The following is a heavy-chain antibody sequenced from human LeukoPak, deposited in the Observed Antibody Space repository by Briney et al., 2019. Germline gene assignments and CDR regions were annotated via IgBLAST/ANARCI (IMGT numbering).Heavy chain of an antibody. Sequence: ASVKVSCKASGYTFTSYDINWVRQATGQGLEWMGWMNPNSGNTGYAQKFQGRVTMTRNTSISTAYMELSSLRSEDTAVYYCARGAIRYVWGSYRYIFNYWGQGTLVTVSS. CDR1: GYTFTSYD. D-gene: IGHD3-16*02. CDR2: MNPNSGNT. V-gene: IGHV1-8*01. J-gene: IGHJ4*02. CDR3: ARGAIRYVWGSYRYIFNY.